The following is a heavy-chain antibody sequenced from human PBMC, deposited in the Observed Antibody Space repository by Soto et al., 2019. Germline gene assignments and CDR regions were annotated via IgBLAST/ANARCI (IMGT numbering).Heavy chain of an antibody. D-gene: IGHD3-10*01. CDR3: ARGWGSGSYVAFDI. V-gene: IGHV1-2*04. CDR2: INPNSGGT. CDR1: GYTFTGHY. J-gene: IGHJ3*02. Sequence: ASMKVSCKASGYTFTGHYMHWVRQAPGQGLEWMGWINPNSGGTNYAQKFQGWVTMTRDTSISTAYMELSRLRSDDTAVYYCARGWGSGSYVAFDIWGQGTMVTVSS.